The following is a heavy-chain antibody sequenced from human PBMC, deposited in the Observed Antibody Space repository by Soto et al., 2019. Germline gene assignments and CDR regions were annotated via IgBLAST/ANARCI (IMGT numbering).Heavy chain of an antibody. CDR1: GLTFSSAW. CDR3: TASDIVATSYYYYYGMDV. Sequence: LRLSCAASGLTFSSAWMYWVRQAPGKGLEWVGRIKSKTDGGTTDYAAPVKGRFTISRDDSKNTLYLQMNSLKTEDTAVYYCTASDIVATSYYYYYGMDVWGQGTTVTVSS. V-gene: IGHV3-15*07. J-gene: IGHJ6*02. D-gene: IGHD5-12*01. CDR2: IKSKTDGGTT.